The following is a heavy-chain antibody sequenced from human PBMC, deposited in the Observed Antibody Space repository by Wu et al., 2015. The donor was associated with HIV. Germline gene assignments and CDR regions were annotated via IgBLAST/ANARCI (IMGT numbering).Heavy chain of an antibody. CDR2: FDPEDDKI. Sequence: HVQLEQSGAVVRKPGASVRVSCKVSENSLTKLSIHWVRQSPGRGLEWMGGFDPEDDKIIYAQKFQSRVAMTEDRSIDTVYLDLRGLTFDDTAIFYCRRISKRHMVHEASPIRGQGTLVTVSS. CDR3: RRISKRHMVHEASPI. V-gene: IGHV1-24*01. J-gene: IGHJ1*01. D-gene: IGHD2-15*01. CDR1: ENSLTKLS.